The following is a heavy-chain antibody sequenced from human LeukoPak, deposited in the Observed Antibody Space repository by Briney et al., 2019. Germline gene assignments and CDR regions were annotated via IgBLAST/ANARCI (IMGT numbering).Heavy chain of an antibody. D-gene: IGHD2-15*01. CDR3: ARANVDCSGGSCYFDYYYYMDV. CDR2: IIPIFGTA. Sequence: ASVKVSCKASGGTFSSYAISWVRQAPGQGLEWMGGIIPIFGTANYAQKFQGRVTITADKSTSTAYMELSSLRSEDTAVYYCARANVDCSGGSCYFDYYYYMDVWGKGTTVTVSS. CDR1: GGTFSSYA. V-gene: IGHV1-69*06. J-gene: IGHJ6*03.